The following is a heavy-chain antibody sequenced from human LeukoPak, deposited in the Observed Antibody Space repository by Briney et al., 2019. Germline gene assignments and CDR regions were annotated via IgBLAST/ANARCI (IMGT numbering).Heavy chain of an antibody. D-gene: IGHD6-19*01. CDR2: ISWNSGSI. Sequence: PGGSLRLSCAASGFTFDDYAMHWVRQAPGKGLEWVSGISWNSGSIGYADSVKGRFTISRDNAKNSLYLQMNSLRAEDTAVYYCARDVEQWPHYWGQGTLVTVSS. CDR3: ARDVEQWPHY. J-gene: IGHJ4*02. V-gene: IGHV3-9*01. CDR1: GFTFDDYA.